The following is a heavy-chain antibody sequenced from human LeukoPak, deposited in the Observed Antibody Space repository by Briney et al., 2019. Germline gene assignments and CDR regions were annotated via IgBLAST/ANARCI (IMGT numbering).Heavy chain of an antibody. D-gene: IGHD2-2*01. J-gene: IGHJ2*01. V-gene: IGHV3-23*01. Sequence: PGGSLRLSCAASGFTFSSYAMSWVRQAPGKGLEWVSATSGSGGSTYYADSVKGRFTISRDNSKNTLYLQMNSLRAEDTAVYYCAKVPAAMYWYFDLWGRGTLVTVSS. CDR3: AKVPAAMYWYFDL. CDR1: GFTFSSYA. CDR2: TSGSGGST.